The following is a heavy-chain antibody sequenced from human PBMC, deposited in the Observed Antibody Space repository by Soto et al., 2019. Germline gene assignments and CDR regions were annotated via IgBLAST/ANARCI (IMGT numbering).Heavy chain of an antibody. CDR2: IYYSGST. CDR3: ARENVGYSYGYVYYFDY. D-gene: IGHD5-18*01. V-gene: IGHV4-59*01. J-gene: IGHJ4*02. CDR1: GGSISSYY. Sequence: LSLTCTVSGGSISSYYWSWIRQPPGKGLEWIGYIYYSGSTNYNPSLKSRVTISVDTSKNQFSLKLSSVTAADTAVYYCARENVGYSYGYVYYFDYWGQGXLVTVYS.